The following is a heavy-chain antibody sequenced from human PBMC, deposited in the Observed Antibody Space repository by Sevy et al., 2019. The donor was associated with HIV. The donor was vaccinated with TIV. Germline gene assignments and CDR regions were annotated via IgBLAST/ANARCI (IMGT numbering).Heavy chain of an antibody. V-gene: IGHV3-48*03. J-gene: IGHJ4*02. CDR1: GFTFSSYE. Sequence: GGSLRLSCAASGFTFSSYEMPWVRQAPGKGLEWISSISSSGTTIYYGDSVEGRFTISRDNPKNSLYLQMNSLRAEDTAVYYCAKADYYGSSGYFWGQGTLVTVSS. CDR3: AKADYYGSSGYF. CDR2: ISSSGTTI. D-gene: IGHD3-22*01.